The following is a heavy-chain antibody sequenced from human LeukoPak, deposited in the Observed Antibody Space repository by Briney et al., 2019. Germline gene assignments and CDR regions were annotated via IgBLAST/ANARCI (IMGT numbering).Heavy chain of an antibody. CDR2: IYYDGGKK. CDR3: ARDILTGYSFDY. CDR1: GFTLSSYD. D-gene: IGHD3-9*01. Sequence: PGGSLRLSCAASGFTLSSYDMHWVRQAPGKGLEWVAVIYYDGGKKYYADSVKGRFTISRDNSKNTLYLQMNSLRAEDTAVYYCARDILTGYSFDYWGQGTLVTVSS. V-gene: IGHV3-33*01. J-gene: IGHJ4*02.